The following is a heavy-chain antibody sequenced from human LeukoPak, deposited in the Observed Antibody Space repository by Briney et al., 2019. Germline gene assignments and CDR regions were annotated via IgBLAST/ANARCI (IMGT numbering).Heavy chain of an antibody. J-gene: IGHJ4*02. V-gene: IGHV4-34*01. CDR1: GGSFSGYY. Sequence: SETLSLTCAVYGGSFSGYYWSWIRQPPGKGLEWIGEINHSGSTNYNPSLKSRVTISVDTSKNQFSLKLSSVTAADTAVYYCARAWVFSSYFDYWGQGTLVTVSS. CDR3: ARAWVFSSYFDY. D-gene: IGHD6-13*01. CDR2: INHSGST.